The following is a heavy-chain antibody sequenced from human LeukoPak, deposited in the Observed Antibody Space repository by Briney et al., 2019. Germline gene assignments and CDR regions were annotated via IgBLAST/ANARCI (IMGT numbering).Heavy chain of an antibody. CDR1: GYTFSTYD. Sequence: ASVKVSCTPSGYTFSTYDINWVRQVTGQGLEWMGWMNPNSGNTGYAQKIQGRVTMTRNTSINTAYMELSSLRSEDTAVYYCARGPSRDYGSGSSWFDPWGQGTLVTVSS. J-gene: IGHJ5*02. V-gene: IGHV1-8*01. CDR3: ARGPSRDYGSGSSWFDP. CDR2: MNPNSGNT. D-gene: IGHD3-10*01.